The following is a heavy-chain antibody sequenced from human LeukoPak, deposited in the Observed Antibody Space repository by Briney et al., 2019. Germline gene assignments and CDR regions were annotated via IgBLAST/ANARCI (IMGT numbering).Heavy chain of an antibody. CDR1: GYTFTSYG. Sequence: ASVKVSCKASGYTFTSYGISWVRQAPGQGLEWMGWISAYNGNTNYAQKLQGRVTMTTDTSTSTAYMELRSLRSDDTAVYYCASHSTWGFCSSTSCPYFQHWGQGTLVTVSS. J-gene: IGHJ1*01. D-gene: IGHD2-2*01. V-gene: IGHV1-18*01. CDR3: ASHSTWGFCSSTSCPYFQH. CDR2: ISAYNGNT.